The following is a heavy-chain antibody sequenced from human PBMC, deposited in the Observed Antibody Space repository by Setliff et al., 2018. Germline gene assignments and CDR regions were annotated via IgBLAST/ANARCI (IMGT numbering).Heavy chain of an antibody. V-gene: IGHV4-39*01. J-gene: IGHJ4*02. Sequence: PSETLSLTCTVSGGSISSSSYYWGWIRQPPGKGLEWIGSIYYSGSTYYNPSLKSRVTISVDTSKNQFSLKLSSVTAADTAVYYCARTPDGFLGDGYNLNTLGYFDSWGQGTQVTVSS. CDR2: IYYSGST. CDR3: ARTPDGFLGDGYNLNTLGYFDS. CDR1: GGSISSSSYY. D-gene: IGHD3-3*01.